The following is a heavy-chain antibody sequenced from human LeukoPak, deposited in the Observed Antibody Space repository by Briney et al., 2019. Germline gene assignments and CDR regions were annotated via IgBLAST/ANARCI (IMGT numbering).Heavy chain of an antibody. V-gene: IGHV3-74*01. CDR2: INTDGKVT. CDR3: SRGYNYRFDF. J-gene: IGHJ4*02. Sequence: GGSLRLSCEVSGFTVSNFWMHWVRQGPGKGLEWVARINTDGKVTNYADFVKGRATISRDNARNTLFLEMSGLRADDTAVYYCSRGYNYRFDFWGQGTLVVVSS. CDR1: GFTVSNFW. D-gene: IGHD3-22*01.